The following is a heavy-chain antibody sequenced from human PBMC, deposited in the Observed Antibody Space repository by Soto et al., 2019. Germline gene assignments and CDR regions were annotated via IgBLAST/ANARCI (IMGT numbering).Heavy chain of an antibody. Sequence: QVQLVKSGAEVKKHGASVKVSCKASGYSFTSYGISRVRQDPGQGHERMGWISAYNGNTNYAQKLQGRDTMTTDTSTITADMELSSLMSDDRTGFFCARDPFEVADCWGHVPLVTVTS. J-gene: IGHJ4*01. V-gene: IGHV1-18*01. CDR2: ISAYNGNT. D-gene: IGHD2-15*01. CDR1: GYSFTSYG. CDR3: ARDPFEVADC.